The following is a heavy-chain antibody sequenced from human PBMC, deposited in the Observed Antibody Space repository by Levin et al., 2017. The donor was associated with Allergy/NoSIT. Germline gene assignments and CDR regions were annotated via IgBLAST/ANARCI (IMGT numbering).Heavy chain of an antibody. J-gene: IGHJ4*02. V-gene: IGHV1-69*01. Sequence: KISCKASGGTFSSYGISWVRQAPGQGLEWMGGIIPIFGTANYAQKFQGRVTINADESTTTAYMELSSLRSEDTAVYYCARDHEFGADSSAYSPLEYWGQGTLVTVST. D-gene: IGHD3-22*01. CDR2: IIPIFGTA. CDR3: ARDHEFGADSSAYSPLEY. CDR1: GGTFSSYG.